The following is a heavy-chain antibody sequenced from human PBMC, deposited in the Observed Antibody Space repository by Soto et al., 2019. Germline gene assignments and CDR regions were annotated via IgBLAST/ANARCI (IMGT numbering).Heavy chain of an antibody. CDR2: ISGSGDYT. V-gene: IGHV3-23*01. Sequence: GGSLRLSCAASGFTFSSYAMTWVRQAPGKGLEWVSSISGSGDYTYFADSVKGRFTISRDNSKDTLYLQMSSLRVEDTAIYYSAKDSRSHPQGWFGPWGQGTLVT. CDR1: GFTFSSYA. D-gene: IGHD2-15*01. J-gene: IGHJ5*02. CDR3: AKDSRSHPQGWFGP.